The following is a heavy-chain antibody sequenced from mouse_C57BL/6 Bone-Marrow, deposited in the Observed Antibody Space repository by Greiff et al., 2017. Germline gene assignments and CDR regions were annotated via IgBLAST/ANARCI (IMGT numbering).Heavy chain of an antibody. CDR1: GYSITSGYY. CDR3: ARAGYGSSYWFAY. J-gene: IGHJ3*01. Sequence: EVKLQESGPGLVKPSQSLSLTCSVTGYSITSGYYWNWIRQFPGNKLEWMGYISYDGSNNYNPSLKNRISITRDPSKNQFFLKLNSVTTEDTATYYCARAGYGSSYWFAYWGQGTLVTVSA. D-gene: IGHD1-1*01. V-gene: IGHV3-6*01. CDR2: ISYDGSN.